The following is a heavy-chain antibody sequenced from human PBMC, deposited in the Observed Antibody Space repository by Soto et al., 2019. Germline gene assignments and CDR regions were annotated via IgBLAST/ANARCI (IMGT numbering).Heavy chain of an antibody. V-gene: IGHV3-23*01. CDR2: ISGSGGST. Sequence: EVQLLESGGGLVQPGGSLPLSCVASGFTFSSYAMSRVRQAPGKGLGWVSAISGSGGSTHYPDSVKARFTISSDDSDNALDRQMSSLRAEDTAVYYCAKEGRFLGWAGDFDCWGQGTLVTVSS. CDR3: AKEGRFLGWAGDFDC. D-gene: IGHD3-3*01. J-gene: IGHJ4*02. CDR1: GFTFSSYA.